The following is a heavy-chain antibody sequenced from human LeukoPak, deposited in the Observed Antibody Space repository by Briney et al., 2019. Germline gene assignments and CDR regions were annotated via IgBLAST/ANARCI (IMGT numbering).Heavy chain of an antibody. Sequence: GESLKISCKGSGYSFTSYWIGWVRQMPGKGLEWMGIIYPGDSDTRYSRSFQGQVTISADKSISTAYLQWSSLKASDTAMYYCATYYGSGSYFGELDYWGQGTLVTVSS. CDR2: IYPGDSDT. V-gene: IGHV5-51*01. CDR3: ATYYGSGSYFGELDY. D-gene: IGHD3-10*01. J-gene: IGHJ4*02. CDR1: GYSFTSYW.